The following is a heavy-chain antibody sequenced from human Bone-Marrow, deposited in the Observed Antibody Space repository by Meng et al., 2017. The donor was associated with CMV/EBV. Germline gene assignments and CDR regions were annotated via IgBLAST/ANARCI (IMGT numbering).Heavy chain of an antibody. CDR1: GFIFSSYS. V-gene: IGHV3-21*04. CDR2: ISSSSSYI. Sequence: GGSLRLSCAVSGFIFSSYSMNWVRQAPGKGLEWVSSISSSSSYIYYADSVKGRFTISRDNSKNTLYLQMDSLRAEDTAVYYCARDHATYDFWSGSRIYYHYGMDVWGQGTTVTVSS. CDR3: ARDHATYDFWSGSRIYYHYGMDV. D-gene: IGHD3-3*01. J-gene: IGHJ6*02.